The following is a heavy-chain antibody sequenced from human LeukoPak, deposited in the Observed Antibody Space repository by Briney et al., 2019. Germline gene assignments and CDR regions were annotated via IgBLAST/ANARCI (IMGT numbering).Heavy chain of an antibody. D-gene: IGHD1-26*01. V-gene: IGHV1-2*02. CDR3: ARVARLELTLFGYFDY. J-gene: IGHJ4*02. Sequence: ASVKVSCKPSGYSFNAYYIHWVRQAPGQGLEWMGWINPNSGGAKYAQKFQGRVTMTRDSSISSAYMELSSLGSDDTAVYYCARVARLELTLFGYFDYWGQGTLVTVSS. CDR2: INPNSGGA. CDR1: GYSFNAYY.